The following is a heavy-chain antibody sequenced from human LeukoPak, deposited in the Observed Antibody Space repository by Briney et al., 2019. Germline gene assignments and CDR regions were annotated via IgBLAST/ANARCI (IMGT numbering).Heavy chain of an antibody. CDR1: GFIFDGYG. J-gene: IGHJ3*02. D-gene: IGHD1-1*01. CDR2: IHWNGST. V-gene: IGHV3-20*04. CDR3: ARRANDWRPLDI. Sequence: PGGSLRLSCAASGFIFDGYGLSWVRQAPGKGLEWVSGIHWNGSTTDSVKGRFIIPRDNAKNSSYVQVSSLRAEDTALYYCARRANDWRPLDIWGQGTMVTVS.